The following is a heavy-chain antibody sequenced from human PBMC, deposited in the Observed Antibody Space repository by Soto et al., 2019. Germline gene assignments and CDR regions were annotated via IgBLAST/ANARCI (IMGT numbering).Heavy chain of an antibody. Sequence: ASVKVSCKASGYSFTGHFMHWVRQAPGQGLEWMGWIFPNSGGTNYAQKFQGRVTVTSDTSISTAYMELKRLRSDDTAVYYCARGLGFCSGGSWPRHYYAMDLWGQGSTVTVSS. CDR3: ARGLGFCSGGSWPRHYYAMDL. CDR2: IFPNSGGT. CDR1: GYSFTGHF. V-gene: IGHV1-2*02. D-gene: IGHD2-15*01. J-gene: IGHJ6*02.